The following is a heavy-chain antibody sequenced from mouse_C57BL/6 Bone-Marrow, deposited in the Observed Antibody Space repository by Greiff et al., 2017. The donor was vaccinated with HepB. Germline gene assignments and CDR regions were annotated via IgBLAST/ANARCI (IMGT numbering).Heavy chain of an antibody. J-gene: IGHJ3*01. CDR2: IYPRSGNT. D-gene: IGHD1-1*01. V-gene: IGHV1-81*01. Sequence: VKLQESGAELARPGASVKLSCKASGYTFTSYGISWVKQRTGQGLEWIGEIYPRSGNTYYNEKFKGKATLTADKSSSTAYMELRSLTSEDSAVYFCARVLRFEAYWGQGTLVTVSA. CDR3: ARVLRFEAY. CDR1: GYTFTSYG.